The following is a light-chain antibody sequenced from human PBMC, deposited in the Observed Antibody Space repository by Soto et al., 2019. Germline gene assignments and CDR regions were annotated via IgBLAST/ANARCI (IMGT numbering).Light chain of an antibody. J-gene: IGLJ1*01. CDR3: SSYTSSSTLVYV. Sequence: QSVLTQPASVSGSPGQSLTISCTGTSSDVGGYNYVSWFQQHPGKAPKPMIYDVSNRPSGVPNRFSGSKSGNTASLTISGLQTEDEAEYYCSSYTSSSTLVYVFGTGTKVTVL. V-gene: IGLV2-14*01. CDR1: SSDVGGYNY. CDR2: DVS.